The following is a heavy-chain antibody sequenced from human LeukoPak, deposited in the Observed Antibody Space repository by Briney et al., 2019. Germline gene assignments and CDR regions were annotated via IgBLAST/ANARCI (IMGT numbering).Heavy chain of an antibody. CDR1: GDSISSYD. J-gene: IGHJ4*02. V-gene: IGHV4-59*08. CDR3: ARQGPDAFFDY. CDR2: IYYSGST. Sequence: PSETLSLTCTVSGDSISSYDWSWIRQPPGKGLEWIGYIYYSGSTNYNPSLKSRVTISVETSKNQFSLKLSSVTAADTAVYYCARQGPDAFFDYWGQGTLVTVSS.